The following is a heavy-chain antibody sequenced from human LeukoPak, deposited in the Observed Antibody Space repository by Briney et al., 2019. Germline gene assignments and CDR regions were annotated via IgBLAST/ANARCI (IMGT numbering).Heavy chain of an antibody. D-gene: IGHD5/OR15-5a*01. Sequence: ASVKVSCKTSGYTFTDYYMHRVRQAPGQGLEWMGWINPHSGGTNYAQKFQGRVTMTRDTSISTAYMELSRLRSDDTAVYYCARFDQVSETAGGYWGQGTLVTVSS. J-gene: IGHJ4*02. CDR2: INPHSGGT. CDR3: ARFDQVSETAGGY. V-gene: IGHV1-2*02. CDR1: GYTFTDYY.